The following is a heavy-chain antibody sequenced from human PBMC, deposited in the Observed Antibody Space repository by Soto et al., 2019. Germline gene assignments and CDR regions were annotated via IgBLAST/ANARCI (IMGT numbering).Heavy chain of an antibody. CDR2: ISYDGSNK. D-gene: IGHD2-2*01. CDR3: AKEEGFGYALDF. J-gene: IGHJ4*02. Sequence: QVQLVQSGGGVVQPGRSLRLSCAASGFTFTTYGMQWVRQAPGKGLEWVAIISYDGSNKYYADSVKGRFTISRDNYKNTVHLQMNSLRAEDTAVYYCAKEEGFGYALDFWGQGTLVTVSS. V-gene: IGHV3-30*18. CDR1: GFTFTTYG.